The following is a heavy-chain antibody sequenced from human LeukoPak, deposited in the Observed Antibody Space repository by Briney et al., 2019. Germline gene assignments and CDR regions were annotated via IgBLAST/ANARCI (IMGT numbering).Heavy chain of an antibody. J-gene: IGHJ4*02. V-gene: IGHV4-38-2*02. CDR1: GYSISSGYY. Sequence: SETPSLTCTVSGYSISSGYYWGWIRQPPGKGLEWIGSIYHSGSTYYNPSLKSRVTISVDTSKNQFSLKLSSVTAADTAVYYCARGGRGYSYGFPHLPLDYWGQGTLVTVSS. D-gene: IGHD5-18*01. CDR2: IYHSGST. CDR3: ARGGRGYSYGFPHLPLDY.